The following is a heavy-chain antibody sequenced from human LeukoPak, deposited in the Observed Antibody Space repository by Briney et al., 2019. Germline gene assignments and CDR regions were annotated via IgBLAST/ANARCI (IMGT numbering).Heavy chain of an antibody. CDR1: GYSFTTSW. CDR2: IDPSDSHT. D-gene: IGHD3-16*01. Sequence: GESLKISCKGSGYSFTTSWITWVRQMSGKSLEWMGRIDPSDSHTNYSPSFQGHVTISADKSTTTAYLELSSLRASDTAMYYCALQVGVTVSVWDYWGQGTLVTVSS. CDR3: ALQVGVTVSVWDY. J-gene: IGHJ4*02. V-gene: IGHV5-10-1*01.